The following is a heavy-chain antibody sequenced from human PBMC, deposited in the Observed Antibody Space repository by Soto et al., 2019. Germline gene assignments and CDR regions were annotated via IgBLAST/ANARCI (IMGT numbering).Heavy chain of an antibody. CDR1: GFSLSTSGVG. CDR2: IYWDDDK. CDR3: AHTRAEYSSSWVTPWFDP. D-gene: IGHD6-13*01. Sequence: QITLKESGPTLVKPTQTLTLTCTFSGFSLSTSGVGVGWIRQPPGKALEWLALIYWDDDKRYSPFLKSRVTITKDPSKNQVVLTMTNMDPVDTATYYCAHTRAEYSSSWVTPWFDPWGQGTLVTVSS. V-gene: IGHV2-5*02. J-gene: IGHJ5*02.